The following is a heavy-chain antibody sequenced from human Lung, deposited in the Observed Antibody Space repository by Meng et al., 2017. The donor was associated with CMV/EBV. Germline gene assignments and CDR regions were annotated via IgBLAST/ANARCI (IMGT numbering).Heavy chain of an antibody. CDR2: ISYSGST. J-gene: IGHJ4*02. CDR1: GGSVNSPNYY. Sequence: CSVSGGSVNSPNYYWSWIRQSPGKGLEWIGYISYSGSTTYNPSLNSRVTIAMDKSKNQFSLNLFSLTPADSALYYCARQWAGPSFDYWGQGALVTVSS. CDR3: ARQWAGPSFDY. V-gene: IGHV4-61*01. D-gene: IGHD1-26*01.